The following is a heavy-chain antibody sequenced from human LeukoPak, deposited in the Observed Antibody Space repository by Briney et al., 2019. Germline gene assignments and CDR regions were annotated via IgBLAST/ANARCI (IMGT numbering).Heavy chain of an antibody. CDR3: ARRIAATGIYAFDI. Sequence: SETLSLTCTVPGGSISNYYWTWIRQPPGKGLEWIGYIYYSGSTKYNPSLESRVTIPGDTSKNKFSLKLSSVTAADTAVYYCARRIAATGIYAFDIWGQGTMVTVSS. CDR2: IYYSGST. J-gene: IGHJ3*02. D-gene: IGHD6-13*01. CDR1: GGSISNYY. V-gene: IGHV4-59*01.